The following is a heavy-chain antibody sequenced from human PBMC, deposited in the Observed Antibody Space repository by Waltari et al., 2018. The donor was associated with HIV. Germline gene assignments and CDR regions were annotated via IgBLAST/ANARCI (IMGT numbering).Heavy chain of an antibody. CDR2: IRYDGSNK. Sequence: QVQLVESGGGVVQPGGSLRLSCAASGFTFSSYGMHWVRQAPGKGLEWVAFIRYDGSNKYYADSVKGRFTISRDNSKNTLYLQMNSLRAEDTAVYYCAKDGRWWFGELLSGYGMDVWGRGTTVTVSS. V-gene: IGHV3-30*02. CDR3: AKDGRWWFGELLSGYGMDV. J-gene: IGHJ6*02. D-gene: IGHD3-10*01. CDR1: GFTFSSYG.